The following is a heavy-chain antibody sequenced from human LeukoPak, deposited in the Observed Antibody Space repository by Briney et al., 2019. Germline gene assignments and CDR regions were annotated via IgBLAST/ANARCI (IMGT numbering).Heavy chain of an antibody. CDR1: GGSFSGYY. CDR2: INHSGST. Sequence: SETLSLTCAVYGGSFSGYYWSWIRQPPGKGLEWIGEINHSGSTNYNPSLKSRVTISVDASKSQFSLKLTSVTAADTAVYYCARVAVAAREYFDYWGQGTLVTVSS. CDR3: ARVAVAAREYFDY. V-gene: IGHV4-34*01. J-gene: IGHJ4*02. D-gene: IGHD6-19*01.